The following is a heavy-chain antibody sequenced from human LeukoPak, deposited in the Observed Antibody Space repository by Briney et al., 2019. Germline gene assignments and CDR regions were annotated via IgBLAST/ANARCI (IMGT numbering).Heavy chain of an antibody. CDR2: INSEGSNT. D-gene: IGHD2-15*01. CDR1: GFTFSTYW. J-gene: IGHJ4*02. Sequence: GGSLRLSCAASGFTFSTYWMHWVRQAPGKGLVGVSRINSEGSNTNYAGSVKGRFTISRDNAKNTLYLQMNSLRAEDTAVYYCASNATGRFDYWGQGTLVTVSS. CDR3: ASNATGRFDY. V-gene: IGHV3-74*01.